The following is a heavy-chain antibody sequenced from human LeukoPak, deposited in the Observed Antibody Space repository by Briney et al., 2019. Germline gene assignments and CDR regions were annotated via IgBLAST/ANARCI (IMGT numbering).Heavy chain of an antibody. CDR2: ISWNSGSI. CDR1: GFTFDDYA. D-gene: IGHD1-26*01. V-gene: IGHV3-9*01. Sequence: GGSLRLSCAASGFTFDDYAMHWVRQAPGKGLEWVSGISWNSGSIGYADSVKGRFTISRDNAKNSLYLQMNSLRAEDTALYYCAKEVVGAKSFDIWGQGTMVTVPS. J-gene: IGHJ3*02. CDR3: AKEVVGAKSFDI.